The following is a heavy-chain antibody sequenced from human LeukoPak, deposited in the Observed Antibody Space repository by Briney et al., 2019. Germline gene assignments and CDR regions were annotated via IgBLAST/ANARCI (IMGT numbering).Heavy chain of an antibody. CDR1: GFTFSSCA. J-gene: IGHJ4*02. D-gene: IGHD7-27*01. CDR3: ARDDNWGFDY. V-gene: IGHV3-21*05. Sequence: GGSLRLSCAASGFTFSSCAMNWVRQAPGKGLEWVANTRGSGSGMGSGNYYAGAVKGRFTISRDNAKNSLYLQMNSLRAEDTAFYYCARDDNWGFDYWGQGALVTVSS. CDR2: TRGSGSGM.